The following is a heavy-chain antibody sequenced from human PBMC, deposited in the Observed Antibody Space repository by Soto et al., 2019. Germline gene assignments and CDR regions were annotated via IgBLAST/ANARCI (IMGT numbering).Heavy chain of an antibody. CDR3: ARDSPSRGNYYGMDV. D-gene: IGHD6-13*01. J-gene: IGHJ6*02. CDR2: IYHSGST. Sequence: QLQLQESGSGLVKPSQTLSLTCAVSGGSISSGGYSWSWIRQPPGKGLEWIGYIYHSGSTYYNPSLKSRVTISVDRSKNQFSLKLSSVTAADTAVYYCARDSPSRGNYYGMDVWGQGTTVTVSS. V-gene: IGHV4-30-2*01. CDR1: GGSISSGGYS.